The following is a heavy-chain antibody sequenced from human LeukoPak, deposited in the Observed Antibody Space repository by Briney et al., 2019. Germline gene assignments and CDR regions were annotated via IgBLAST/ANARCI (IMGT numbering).Heavy chain of an antibody. Sequence: SETLSLTCTVSGGSVSSSSYYWSWIRRPPGKGLEWIGYIYYSGSTNYNPSLKSRVTISVDTSKNQFSLKLSSVTAADTAVYYCARDLGNWFDPWGQGTLVTVSS. CDR1: GGSVSSSSYY. CDR2: IYYSGST. D-gene: IGHD3-16*01. CDR3: ARDLGNWFDP. J-gene: IGHJ5*02. V-gene: IGHV4-61*01.